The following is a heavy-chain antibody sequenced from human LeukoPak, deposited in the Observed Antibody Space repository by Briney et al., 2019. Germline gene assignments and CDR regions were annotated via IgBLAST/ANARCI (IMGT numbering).Heavy chain of an antibody. CDR3: ARDEDTSALSEY. J-gene: IGHJ4*02. V-gene: IGHV3-23*01. CDR2: ISNTGGRT. CDR1: RFTFSRNT. D-gene: IGHD2/OR15-2a*01. Sequence: GGSLRLSCAGSRFTFSRNTISWVRQAPGRWLEWVSAISNTGGRTDYAVSVKGRFTISRDNSKSTLYLQMDSLRAEDTAVYYCARDEDTSALSEYWGQGTLVTVSS.